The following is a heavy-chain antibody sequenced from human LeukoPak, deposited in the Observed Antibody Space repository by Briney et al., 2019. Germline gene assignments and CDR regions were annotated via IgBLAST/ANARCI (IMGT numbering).Heavy chain of an antibody. CDR3: ARGGSNFRETEGWFDP. V-gene: IGHV4-61*02. CDR2: IYTSGST. CDR1: GGSISSGSYY. D-gene: IGHD3-16*01. Sequence: SETLSLTCTVSGGSISSGSYYWSWIRQPAGKGLEWIGRIYTSGSTNYNPSLKSRVTISVDTSKNQFSLKLSSVTAADTAVYYCARGGSNFRETEGWFDPWGQGTPVTVSS. J-gene: IGHJ5*02.